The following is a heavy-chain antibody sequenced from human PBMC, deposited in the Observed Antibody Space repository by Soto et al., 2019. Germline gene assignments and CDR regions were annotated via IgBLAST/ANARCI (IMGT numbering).Heavy chain of an antibody. CDR2: INPNSGGT. CDR3: VRPWAGNDASDI. V-gene: IGHV1-2*02. D-gene: IGHD6-19*01. CDR1: GYTFTGYY. J-gene: IGHJ3*02. Sequence: GPSVKVSCKASGYTFTGYYMHWVRQAPGQGLEWMGWINPNSGGTNYAQKFQGRVTMTRDTSISTAYMELSRLRSDDTAVYYCVRPWAGNDASDIWGKGTMVTVSS.